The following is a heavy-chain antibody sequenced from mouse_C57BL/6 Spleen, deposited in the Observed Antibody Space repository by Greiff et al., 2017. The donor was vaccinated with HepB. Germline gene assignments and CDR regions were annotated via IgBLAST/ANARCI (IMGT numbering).Heavy chain of an antibody. Sequence: QVQLQQSGPELVKPGASVKISCKASGYAFSSSWMNWVKQRPGKGLEWIGRIYPGDGDTNYNGKFKGKATLTADKSSSTAYMQLSSLTSEDSAVYFCARRWDYDYDGVFDCWGQGTTLTVSS. CDR3: ARRWDYDYDGVFDC. CDR1: GYAFSSSW. J-gene: IGHJ2*01. V-gene: IGHV1-82*01. CDR2: IYPGDGDT. D-gene: IGHD2-4*01.